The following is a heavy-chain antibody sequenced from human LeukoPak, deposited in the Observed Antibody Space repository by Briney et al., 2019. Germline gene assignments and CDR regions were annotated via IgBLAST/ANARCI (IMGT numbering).Heavy chain of an antibody. CDR1: GGTFSSYA. CDR3: ATGVVPAAILNWFDP. Sequence: ASVKVSCKASGGTFSSYAISWVRQAPGQGLEWMGGIIPTFGTANYAQKFQGRVTITADESTSTAHMELSSLRSEDTAVYYCATGVVPAAILNWFDPWGQGTLVTVSS. D-gene: IGHD2-2*01. J-gene: IGHJ5*02. V-gene: IGHV1-69*13. CDR2: IIPTFGTA.